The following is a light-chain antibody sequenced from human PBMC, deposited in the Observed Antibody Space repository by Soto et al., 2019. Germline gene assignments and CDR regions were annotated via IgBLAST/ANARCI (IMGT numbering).Light chain of an antibody. V-gene: IGKV3-20*01. CDR3: QQYGSSGT. J-gene: IGKJ1*01. CDR1: QSVSNNY. CDR2: GAS. Sequence: EIVLTQSPGTLTLSPGETATLSCRASQSVSNNYLAWYQQKPGQAPRLLIYGASTRATGIPDRFSGSGSGTDFALTISRLEPEDFAVYYCQQYGSSGTFGQGTKVDI.